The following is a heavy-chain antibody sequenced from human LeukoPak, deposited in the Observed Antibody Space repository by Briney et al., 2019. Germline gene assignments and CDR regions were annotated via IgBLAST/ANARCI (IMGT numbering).Heavy chain of an antibody. D-gene: IGHD3-22*01. J-gene: IGHJ4*02. CDR2: IGYDGNNK. Sequence: GGSLRLSCAASGFTFRGYGMHWVRQAPGKGLDWVAFIGYDGNNKYYVDSVKGRFTISRDNSRSTLYLQMNSLRAEDTAVYYCATTSGTYYYDSSGYYASVQGLFDYWGQGTLVTVSS. CDR1: GFTFRGYG. CDR3: ATTSGTYYYDSSGYYASVQGLFDY. V-gene: IGHV3-30*02.